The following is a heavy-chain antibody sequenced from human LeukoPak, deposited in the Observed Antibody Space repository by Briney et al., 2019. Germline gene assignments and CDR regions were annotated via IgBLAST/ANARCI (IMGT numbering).Heavy chain of an antibody. CDR3: ARQRRWLQLSYYYYGMDV. V-gene: IGHV4-59*08. J-gene: IGHJ6*02. CDR2: IYYSGST. D-gene: IGHD5-24*01. CDR1: GGSISSYY. Sequence: SETPSLTCTVSGGSISSYYWSWIRQPPGKGLEWIGYIYYSGSTNYNPSLKSRVTISVDTSKNQFSLKLSSVTAADTAVYYCARQRRWLQLSYYYYGMDVWGQGTTVTVSS.